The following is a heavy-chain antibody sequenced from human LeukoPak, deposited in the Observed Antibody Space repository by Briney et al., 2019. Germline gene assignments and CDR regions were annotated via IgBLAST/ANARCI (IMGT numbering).Heavy chain of an antibody. J-gene: IGHJ6*02. CDR2: INAGNGNT. D-gene: IGHD6-13*01. CDR3: AREGAIAAAGEDYYYGMDV. CDR1: GYTFTSYA. V-gene: IGHV1-3*01. Sequence: ASVKVSCKASGYTFTSYAMHWVRQAPGQRLEWMGWINAGNGNTKYSQKFQGRVTITRDTSASTAYMELSSLRSEDTAVYYCAREGAIAAAGEDYYYGMDVWGQGTTVTVSS.